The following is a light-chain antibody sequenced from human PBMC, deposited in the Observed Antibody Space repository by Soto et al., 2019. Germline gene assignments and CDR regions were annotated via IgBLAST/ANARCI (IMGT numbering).Light chain of an antibody. J-gene: IGKJ4*01. CDR3: QPYNNWPLT. CDR2: DTS. CDR1: QGSGDT. Sequence: EIVMTPSPATLSVSPSEVATPSCRASQGSGDTLACYQHPPGQTPRLLIYDTSTGAIGVPTRFSGSRGRAEFPLTINRQQSEFVAVYYGQPYNNWPLTFGGGTKVDNK. V-gene: IGKV3-15*01.